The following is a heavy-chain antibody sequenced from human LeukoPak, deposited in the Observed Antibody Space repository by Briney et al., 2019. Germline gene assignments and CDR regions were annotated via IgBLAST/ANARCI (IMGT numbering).Heavy chain of an antibody. D-gene: IGHD5-18*01. J-gene: IGHJ4*02. CDR2: ITYNSGTI. CDR3: ARDRSGYTFDD. CDR1: GFTFRSYA. Sequence: GGSLRLSCAASGFTFRSYAMQWVRQAPGKGLEWVSYITYNSGTIFYADSVKGRFTISRDNAKNSLYLQMNSLRAEDTAVYYCARDRSGYTFDDWGQGTLVTVSS. V-gene: IGHV3-48*04.